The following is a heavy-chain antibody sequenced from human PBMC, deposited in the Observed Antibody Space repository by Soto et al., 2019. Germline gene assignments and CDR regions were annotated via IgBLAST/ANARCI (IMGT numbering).Heavy chain of an antibody. D-gene: IGHD2-2*01. CDR3: ARLASAWPFDT. J-gene: IGHJ4*02. CDR1: GDSISRSGSY. CDR2: IDYSGTT. V-gene: IGHV4-39*01. Sequence: QVQLQESGPGLVKPSETLSLTCTVSGDSISRSGSYWVWIRQPPKKGLEWIGRIDYSGTTAYNPSLTSRVSVFRDTSKNVFYLNVRSVTAADTAVYYCARLASAWPFDTWGQGTLVTVSS.